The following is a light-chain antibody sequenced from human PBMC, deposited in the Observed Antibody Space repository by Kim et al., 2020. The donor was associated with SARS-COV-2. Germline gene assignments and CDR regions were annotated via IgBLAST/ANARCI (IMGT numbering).Light chain of an antibody. V-gene: IGKV3-15*01. Sequence: EIVMTQSPGTLSPSPGERATLSCRASQSVSNNLAWYQQRPGQAPRLLIHSVSTRATGIPARFSGSESGPEFILTISSLQSEDFGVYYCQQYYDWWTFGQGTKVDIK. CDR1: QSVSNN. CDR2: SVS. CDR3: QQYYDWWT. J-gene: IGKJ1*01.